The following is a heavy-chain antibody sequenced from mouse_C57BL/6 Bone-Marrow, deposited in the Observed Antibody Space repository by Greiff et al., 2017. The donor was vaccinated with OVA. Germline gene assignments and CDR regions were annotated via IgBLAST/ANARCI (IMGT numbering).Heavy chain of an antibody. D-gene: IGHD4-1*01. CDR3: ARDWDGAMDY. Sequence: QVQLQQPGAELVRPGSSVKLSCKASGYTFTSYWMHWVKQRPIQGLEWIGNIDPSDSDTHYNQKFKDKATLTVDKSSSTAYMQLSSLTSEDSAVYCCARDWDGAMDYWGQGTSVTGSS. CDR1: GYTFTSYW. CDR2: IDPSDSDT. V-gene: IGHV1-52*01. J-gene: IGHJ4*01.